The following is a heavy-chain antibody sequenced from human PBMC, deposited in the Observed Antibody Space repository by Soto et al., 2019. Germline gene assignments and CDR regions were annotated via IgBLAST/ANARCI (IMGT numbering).Heavy chain of an antibody. Sequence: PSETLSLTCTVSGGSISSGGYYWSWIRQHPGKGLEWIGYIYYSGSTYYNPSLKSRVTISVDTSKNQFSLKLSSVTAADTAVYYCARLGVGTNHAGGMDVWGQGTTVTVSS. V-gene: IGHV4-31*03. CDR1: GGSISSGGYY. CDR2: IYYSGST. CDR3: ARLGVGTNHAGGMDV. D-gene: IGHD1-1*01. J-gene: IGHJ6*02.